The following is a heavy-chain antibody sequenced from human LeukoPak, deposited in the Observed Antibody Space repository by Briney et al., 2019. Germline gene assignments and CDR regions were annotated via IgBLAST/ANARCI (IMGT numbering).Heavy chain of an antibody. J-gene: IGHJ6*02. CDR1: GGTFSSYA. CDR2: IIPIFGTA. Sequence: SVKVSCKASGGTFSSYAISWVRQAPGQGLEWMGGIIPIFGTANYAQKSQGRVTITTDESTSTAYMELSSLRSEDTAVYYCARGRTDNYYYYYGMDVWGQGTTVTVSS. V-gene: IGHV1-69*05. CDR3: ARGRTDNYYYYYGMDV.